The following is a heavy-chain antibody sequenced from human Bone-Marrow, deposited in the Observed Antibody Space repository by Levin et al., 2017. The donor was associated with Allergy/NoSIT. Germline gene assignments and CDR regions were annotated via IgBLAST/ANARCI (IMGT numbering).Heavy chain of an antibody. CDR1: ASTFSSYA. CDR2: ISAGSGDRT. J-gene: IGHJ5*02. D-gene: IGHD3-3*01. V-gene: IGHV3-23*01. Sequence: GGSLRLSCAASASTFSSYAMSWVRRAPGKGLEWISAISAGSGDRTYYADSVKGRFTISRDNSKNTLYLQMSSLRAEETAVYYCASPGFWSDYRLYITQWFDPWGQGTLVTVSS. CDR3: ASPGFWSDYRLYITQWFDP.